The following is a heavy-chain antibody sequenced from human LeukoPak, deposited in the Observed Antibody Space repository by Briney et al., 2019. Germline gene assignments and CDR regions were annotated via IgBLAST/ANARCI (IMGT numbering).Heavy chain of an antibody. J-gene: IGHJ5*02. CDR1: GGSISSYY. CDR2: IYYSGST. CDR3: ARNTPYYDILTVPHNWFDP. D-gene: IGHD3-9*01. Sequence: SETLSLTCTVSGGSISSYYWSWIRQPPGKGLEWIGYIYYSGSTNYDPSLKSRVTISVDTSKNQFSLKLSSVTAADTAVYYCARNTPYYDILTVPHNWFDPWGQGTLVTVSS. V-gene: IGHV4-59*01.